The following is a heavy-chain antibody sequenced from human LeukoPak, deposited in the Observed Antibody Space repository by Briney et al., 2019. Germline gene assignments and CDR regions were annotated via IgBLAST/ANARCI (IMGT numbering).Heavy chain of an antibody. D-gene: IGHD6-13*01. CDR3: ARQCSSSWYCKDAFDI. Sequence: GGSLRLSCAASGFTFSSYSMNWVRQAPGKGLEWVSPISSSSSYIYYADSVKGRFTISRDNAKNSLYLQMNSLRAEDTAVCYWARQCSSSWYCKDAFDIWGQGTMVTVSS. J-gene: IGHJ3*02. CDR2: ISSSSSYI. CDR1: GFTFSSYS. V-gene: IGHV3-21*01.